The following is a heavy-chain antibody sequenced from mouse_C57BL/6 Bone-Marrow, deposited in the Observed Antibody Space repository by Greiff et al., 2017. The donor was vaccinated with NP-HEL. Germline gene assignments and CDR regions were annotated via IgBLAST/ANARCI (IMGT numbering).Heavy chain of an antibody. D-gene: IGHD1-1*01. CDR3: ARHYYDGSSYGAY. J-gene: IGHJ3*01. CDR1: EYEFPSHD. CDR2: LNSDGGST. V-gene: IGHV5-2*01. Sequence: DVQLVESGGGLVQPGESLKLSCESNEYEFPSHDLSWVRKTPEKRLELVAALNSDGGSTYYPDTMERRFIISRDNTKKTLYLQMSSLRSEDIALYYSARHYYDGSSYGAYWGQGTLVTVSA.